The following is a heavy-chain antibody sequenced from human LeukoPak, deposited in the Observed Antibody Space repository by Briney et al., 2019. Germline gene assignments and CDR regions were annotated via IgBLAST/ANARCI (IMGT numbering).Heavy chain of an antibody. J-gene: IGHJ4*02. CDR2: FKSKTNGGTT. CDR3: TTEAPSYYYASSGLTY. Sequence: GGSLRLSWAASGFTVSDAWMNWGRQVPGKGLEWIGLFKSKTNGGTTDYAAPVKGRFNMSRDDSKNTLYLQMNSPTTEDTDVYYCTTEAPSYYYASSGLTYWGQGTLVTVSS. D-gene: IGHD3-22*01. V-gene: IGHV3-15*01. CDR1: GFTVSDAW.